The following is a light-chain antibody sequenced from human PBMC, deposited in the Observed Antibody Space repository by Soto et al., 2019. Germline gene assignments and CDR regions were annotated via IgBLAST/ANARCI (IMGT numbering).Light chain of an antibody. V-gene: IGLV2-14*01. J-gene: IGLJ3*02. CDR2: EVS. CDR1: SSDVGGYNY. Sequence: QSALTQPASVSGSPGQSITISCTGTSSDVGGYNYVSWYQQHPGKAPKLMIDEVSNRPSGASNRFSGSKSGNTVSLTISGLQAEDGADYYCSSYTSSSTRVFGGGTQVTVL. CDR3: SSYTSSSTRV.